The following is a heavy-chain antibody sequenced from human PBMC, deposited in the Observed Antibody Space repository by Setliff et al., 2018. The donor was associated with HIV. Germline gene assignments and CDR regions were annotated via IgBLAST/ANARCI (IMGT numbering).Heavy chain of an antibody. Sequence: GASVKVSCKVSGYTLTELSRHWVRQAPGKGLEWMGSFDPKDGKTRYAQKFQGRVTMTEDTSTDTAYMELSSLRSEDTAVYYCARGYIAAAGPIFDYWGQGTLVTVSS. CDR2: FDPKDGKT. D-gene: IGHD6-13*01. CDR3: ARGYIAAAGPIFDY. CDR1: GYTLTELS. J-gene: IGHJ4*02. V-gene: IGHV1-24*01.